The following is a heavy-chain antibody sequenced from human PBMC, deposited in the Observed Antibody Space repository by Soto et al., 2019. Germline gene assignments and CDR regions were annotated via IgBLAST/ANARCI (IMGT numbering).Heavy chain of an antibody. D-gene: IGHD3-3*01. CDR3: ARTSTIFGVVINSADAFDI. CDR1: GYTFTSYA. V-gene: IGHV1-3*01. J-gene: IGHJ3*02. Sequence: QVQLVQSGAEVKKPGASVKVSCKASGYTFTSYAMHWVRQAPGQRLEWMGWINAGNGNTKYSQKFQGRVTITRDTSASTAYMELSSLRSEDTAVYYCARTSTIFGVVINSADAFDIWGQGTMVTVSS. CDR2: INAGNGNT.